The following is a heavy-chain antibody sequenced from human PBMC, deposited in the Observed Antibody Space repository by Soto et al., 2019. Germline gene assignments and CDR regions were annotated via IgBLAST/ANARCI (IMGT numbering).Heavy chain of an antibody. Sequence: ESGGGLVQPGGSLRLSCAASGFTFSSYEMNWVRQAPGKGLEWVSYISSSGSTIYYADSVKGRFTISRDNAKNSLYLQMNSLRAEDTAVYYCARDDGVRGYEKISYYYYGMDVWGQGTTVTVSS. V-gene: IGHV3-48*03. D-gene: IGHD3-10*01. CDR3: ARDDGVRGYEKISYYYYGMDV. CDR1: GFTFSSYE. CDR2: ISSSGSTI. J-gene: IGHJ6*02.